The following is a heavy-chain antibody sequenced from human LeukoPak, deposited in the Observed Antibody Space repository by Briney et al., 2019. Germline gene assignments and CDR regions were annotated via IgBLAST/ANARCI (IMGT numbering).Heavy chain of an antibody. J-gene: IGHJ4*02. Sequence: SVTVSCTASGGTFSSYAISWVRQAPGQGLEWMGRIIPILGIANYAQKFQGRVTITADKSTSTAYMELSSLRSEDTAVYYCARETYSGRLIDYWGQGTLVTVSS. D-gene: IGHD1-26*01. CDR1: GGTFSSYA. CDR3: ARETYSGRLIDY. V-gene: IGHV1-69*04. CDR2: IIPILGIA.